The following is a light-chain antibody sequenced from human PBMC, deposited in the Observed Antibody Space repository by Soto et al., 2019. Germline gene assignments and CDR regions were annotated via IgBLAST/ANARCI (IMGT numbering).Light chain of an antibody. CDR2: GAS. CDR1: QSVGGN. V-gene: IGKV3-15*01. CDR3: QQYYNWPPPT. Sequence: EIVMTQSPPTLSVSPGERVTLSCRVSQSVGGNVAWYQQRPGQAPRLLISGASTRASGVPARISGSGYGTEFTLTISSLLAEDIGVYYCQQYYNWPPPTFGGGTKVEIK. J-gene: IGKJ4*01.